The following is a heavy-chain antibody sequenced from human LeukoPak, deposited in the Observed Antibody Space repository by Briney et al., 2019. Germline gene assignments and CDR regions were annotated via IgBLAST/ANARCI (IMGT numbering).Heavy chain of an antibody. CDR2: ISSSSSYT. V-gene: IGHV3-11*03. J-gene: IGHJ4*02. CDR3: ARSGQWLVKRYFDY. Sequence: PGGSLRLSCAASGFTLSDYYMSWIRQAPGKGLEWVSYISSSSSYTNYADSVKGRFTISRDNAKNSLYLQMNSLRAEDTAVYYCARSGQWLVKRYFDYWGQGTLVTVSS. CDR1: GFTLSDYY. D-gene: IGHD6-19*01.